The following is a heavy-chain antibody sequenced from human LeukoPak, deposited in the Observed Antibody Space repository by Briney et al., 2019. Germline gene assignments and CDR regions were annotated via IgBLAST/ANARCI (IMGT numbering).Heavy chain of an antibody. CDR3: ARRRKAKYSSSWYRSGWEQNWFDP. CDR1: CGSISSSNW. J-gene: IGHJ5*02. CDR2: IYHSGST. Sequence: SETLSITCAVSCGSISSSNWWSCVRQPPGKGLEWIGEIYHSGSTNYNPSLKSRVTISVDTSKNQFSLKLSSVTAADTAVYYCARRRKAKYSSSWYRSGWEQNWFDPWGQGTLVTVSS. V-gene: IGHV4-4*02. D-gene: IGHD6-13*01.